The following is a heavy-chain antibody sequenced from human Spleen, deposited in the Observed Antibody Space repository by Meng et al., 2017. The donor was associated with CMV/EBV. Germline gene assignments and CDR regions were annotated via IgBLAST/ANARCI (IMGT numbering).Heavy chain of an antibody. J-gene: IGHJ4*02. V-gene: IGHV3-48*04. CDR2: ISSSSSTI. D-gene: IGHD3-22*01. CDR1: GFTFSSYS. CDR3: AREIPYYYDSSGYEGDY. Sequence: GESLKISCAASGFTFSSYSMNWVRQAPGKGLEWVSYISSSSSTIYYADSVKGRFTISRDNAKNSLYLQMNSLRAEDTAVYYCAREIPYYYDSSGYEGDYWGQGTLVTVSS.